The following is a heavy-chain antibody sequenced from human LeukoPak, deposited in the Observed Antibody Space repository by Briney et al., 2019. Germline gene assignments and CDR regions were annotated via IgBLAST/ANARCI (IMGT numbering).Heavy chain of an antibody. CDR2: INTNSGGT. D-gene: IGHD1-26*01. CDR3: AREIVRSGSYFSEAFDI. CDR1: GYTFTGYY. Sequence: ASVKVSCKASGYTFTGYYMHWVRQAPGQGLEWMGWINTNSGGTNYAQKFQGRVTMTRDTSISTAYMELSRLRSDDTAVYYCAREIVRSGSYFSEAFDIWGQETMVTVSS. J-gene: IGHJ3*02. V-gene: IGHV1-2*02.